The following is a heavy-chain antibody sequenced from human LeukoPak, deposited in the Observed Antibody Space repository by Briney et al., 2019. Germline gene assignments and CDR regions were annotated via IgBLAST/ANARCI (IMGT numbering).Heavy chain of an antibody. V-gene: IGHV3-74*01. Sequence: GGSLRLSCAASGFIFSNYWMHWVRQAPGKGLMWVSQISTDGSQTFYADSVKGRFAISRDNAKNTLFLQMDSLRAEDTALYYCVRSLRSADFWGQGTLVTVSS. CDR1: GFIFSNYW. CDR3: VRSLRSADF. CDR2: ISTDGSQT. J-gene: IGHJ4*02.